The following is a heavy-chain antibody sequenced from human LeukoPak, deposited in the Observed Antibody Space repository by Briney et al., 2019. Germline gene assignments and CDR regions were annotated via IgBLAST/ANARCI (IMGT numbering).Heavy chain of an antibody. CDR2: ISLDGGNK. D-gene: IGHD4-17*01. CDR3: ARDPTTRSNQAQYYFDY. Sequence: GGSLRLSCAASGFTFSSYAMHWVRQAPGKGLEWVADISLDGGNKYYADSVKGRFTISRDNSKNTLYLHMNSLRAEDAAVYYCARDPTTRSNQAQYYFDYWGQGTLVTISS. J-gene: IGHJ4*02. CDR1: GFTFSSYA. V-gene: IGHV3-30*04.